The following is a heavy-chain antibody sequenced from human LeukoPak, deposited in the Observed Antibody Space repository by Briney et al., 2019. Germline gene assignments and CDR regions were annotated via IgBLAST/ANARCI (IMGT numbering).Heavy chain of an antibody. Sequence: SETLSLTCTVSAYSISSGHYWGWIRQPPGKGLEWIGSLSHSGSTYYNPSLKSRVTISVDTSKNQFSLRLRSVTAADTAVYYCARQDIVVVPAPSGFDPWGQGTLVTVSS. CDR3: ARQDIVVVPAPSGFDP. D-gene: IGHD2-2*01. V-gene: IGHV4-38-2*02. J-gene: IGHJ5*02. CDR1: AYSISSGHY. CDR2: LSHSGST.